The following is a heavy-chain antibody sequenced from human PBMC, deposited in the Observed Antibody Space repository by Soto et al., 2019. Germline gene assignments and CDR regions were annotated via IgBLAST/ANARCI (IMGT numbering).Heavy chain of an antibody. CDR3: ARLQGQFYYGMDV. D-gene: IGHD6-19*01. J-gene: IGHJ6*02. Sequence: QVQLVQSGAEVKKPGASVKVSCKASGYNFIGYYIHWVRQAPGQGLQWMGWIDPNNGDTDSAQKFQGRITMTRDTSISTVYMDLSSLRIDDTAIYYCARLQGQFYYGMDVWGQGTTVAVSS. CDR1: GYNFIGYY. V-gene: IGHV1-2*02. CDR2: IDPNNGDT.